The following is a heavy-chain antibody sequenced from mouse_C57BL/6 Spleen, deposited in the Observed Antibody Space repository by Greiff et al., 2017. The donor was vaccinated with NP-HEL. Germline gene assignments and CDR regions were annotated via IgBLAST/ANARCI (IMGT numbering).Heavy chain of an antibody. J-gene: IGHJ2*01. D-gene: IGHD4-1*01. Sequence: VQLQQPGAELVKPGASVKLSCKASGYTFTSYWMHWVKQRPGQGLEWIGMIHPNSGSTNYNEKFKSKATLTVAKSSSTAYMQLSRLTSEDSAVYYCARLGNWDLSDWGQGTTLTVSS. CDR2: IHPNSGST. CDR1: GYTFTSYW. CDR3: ARLGNWDLSD. V-gene: IGHV1-64*01.